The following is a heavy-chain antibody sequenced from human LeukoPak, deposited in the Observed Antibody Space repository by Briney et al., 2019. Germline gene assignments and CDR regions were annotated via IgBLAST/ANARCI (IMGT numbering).Heavy chain of an antibody. V-gene: IGHV3-23*01. CDR3: ARSEGYCSGGSCYVDAFDI. Sequence: PGGSLRLSCAASGFIFSSYAMSWVRQAPGKGLEWVSTISGSGGSTYYADSVKGRFTISRDNAKNSLYLQMNSLRAEDTAVYYCARSEGYCSGGSCYVDAFDIWGQGTMVTVSS. CDR1: GFIFSSYA. CDR2: ISGSGGST. D-gene: IGHD2-15*01. J-gene: IGHJ3*02.